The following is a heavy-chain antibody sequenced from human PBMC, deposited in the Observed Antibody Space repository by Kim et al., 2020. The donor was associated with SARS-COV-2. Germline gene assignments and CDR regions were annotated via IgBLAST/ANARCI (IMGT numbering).Heavy chain of an antibody. D-gene: IGHD3-9*01. J-gene: IGHJ3*02. V-gene: IGHV3-23*01. Sequence: SVKGRFTISRDNSKNTLYLQMNSLRAEDTAVYYCAKALRYFDWFDAFDIWGQGTMVTVSS. CDR3: AKALRYFDWFDAFDI.